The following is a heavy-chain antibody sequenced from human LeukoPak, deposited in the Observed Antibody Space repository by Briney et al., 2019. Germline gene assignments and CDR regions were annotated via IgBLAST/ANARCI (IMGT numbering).Heavy chain of an antibody. V-gene: IGHV1-69*05. Sequence: SVKVSCKASGGTFSSYAISWVRQAPGQGLEWMGGVIPIFGTANYAQKFQGRVTITTDESTSTAYMELSSLRSEDTAVYYCASTPYAIVVVPAAMGLGAFDIWGQGTMVTVSS. J-gene: IGHJ3*02. D-gene: IGHD2-2*01. CDR2: VIPIFGTA. CDR1: GGTFSSYA. CDR3: ASTPYAIVVVPAAMGLGAFDI.